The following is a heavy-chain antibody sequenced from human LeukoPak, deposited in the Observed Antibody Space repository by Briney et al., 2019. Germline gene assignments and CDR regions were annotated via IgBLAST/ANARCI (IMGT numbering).Heavy chain of an antibody. CDR1: GFTFSSYG. CDR3: AKDRIAAALALFDY. V-gene: IGHV3-30*18. D-gene: IGHD6-6*01. J-gene: IGHJ4*02. Sequence: GGSLRLSCAASGFTFSSYGMHWVRQAPGKGLEWVALILYDGSNKYYADSVKGRFTISRDNSKNTLYLQMNSLRAEDTAVYYCAKDRIAAALALFDYWGQGTLVTVYS. CDR2: ILYDGSNK.